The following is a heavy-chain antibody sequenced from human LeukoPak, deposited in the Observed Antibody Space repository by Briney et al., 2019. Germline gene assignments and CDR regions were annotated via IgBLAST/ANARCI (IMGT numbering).Heavy chain of an antibody. Sequence: GGSLRLSCAASGFTFSNFAVSWVRRTPGKGLEWVSGIINSGDTLYGDSVKGRFTISRDNSKNTLYLEMNRLRAEDTAIYYCAKMKGHPLPKYYMDVWGQGTTVTVSS. V-gene: IGHV3-23*01. CDR1: GFTFSNFA. J-gene: IGHJ6*01. D-gene: IGHD2/OR15-2a*01. CDR3: AKMKGHPLPKYYMDV. CDR2: IINSGDT.